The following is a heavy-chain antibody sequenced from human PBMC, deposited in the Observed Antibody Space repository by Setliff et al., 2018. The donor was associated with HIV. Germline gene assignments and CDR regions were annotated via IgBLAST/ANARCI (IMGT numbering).Heavy chain of an antibody. V-gene: IGHV4-38-2*02. CDR1: GYSISSGYY. J-gene: IGHJ3*02. Sequence: PETLSLTCTVTGYSISSGYYWAWIRQPPGKGLEWIGYIYHAGNTYYNPSLKSRVTISVDTSKNQISLRLNSLTAADTAVYYCARGTTLNVVPDAFDIWGQGTMVTVSS. CDR2: IYHAGNT. D-gene: IGHD4-17*01. CDR3: ARGTTLNVVPDAFDI.